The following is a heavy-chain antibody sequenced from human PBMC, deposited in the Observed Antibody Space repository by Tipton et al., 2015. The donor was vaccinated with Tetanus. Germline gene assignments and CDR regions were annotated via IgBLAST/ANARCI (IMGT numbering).Heavy chain of an antibody. J-gene: IGHJ6*02. CDR2: TYYMSKWYN. Sequence: GLVKPSQTLSLTCAISGDSVSSNSAAWNWIRQSPSRGLEWLGRTYYMSKWYNDYAVSVKSRITINPDTSKNQFARQLNSVTPEDTAVYYGARDLATVTTYFYYGMDVWGQGTTVTVSS. D-gene: IGHD4-17*01. CDR3: ARDLATVTTYFYYGMDV. CDR1: GDSVSSNSAA. V-gene: IGHV6-1*01.